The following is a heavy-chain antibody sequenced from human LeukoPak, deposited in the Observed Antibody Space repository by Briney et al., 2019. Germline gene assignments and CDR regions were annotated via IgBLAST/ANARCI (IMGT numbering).Heavy chain of an antibody. CDR1: GFTFNSYG. D-gene: IGHD3-22*01. V-gene: IGHV3-30*18. CDR2: ISYEGSNN. CDR3: AKGGGYYYDSSGYLHGFDY. J-gene: IGHJ4*02. Sequence: GGSLRLSCAASGFTFNSYGMHWIRQAPGKGLEWVAFISYEGSNNYYADSVKGRFTISRDNSKNTLYLQMNSLRAEDTAVYYCAKGGGYYYDSSGYLHGFDYWGQGTLVTVSS.